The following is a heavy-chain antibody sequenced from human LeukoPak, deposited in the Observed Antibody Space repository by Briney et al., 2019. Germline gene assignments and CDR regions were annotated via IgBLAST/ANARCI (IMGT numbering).Heavy chain of an antibody. Sequence: PGGSLRLSCAASGFTFDDYAMHWVRQAPGKGLEWVSGISWNSGSIGYADSVKGRFTISRDNTKNSLYLQMSSLRAEDTGVYYCARDEGWGPGYWGQGTLVTVSS. CDR3: ARDEGWGPGY. CDR1: GFTFDDYA. D-gene: IGHD6-19*01. J-gene: IGHJ4*02. V-gene: IGHV3-9*01. CDR2: ISWNSGSI.